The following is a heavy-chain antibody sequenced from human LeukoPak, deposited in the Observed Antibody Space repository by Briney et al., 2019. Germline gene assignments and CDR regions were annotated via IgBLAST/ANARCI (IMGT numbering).Heavy chain of an antibody. Sequence: GGSLRLCCAASGFTFSSYEMNWVRQAPGKGLEWVSYISSSGSTIYYADSVKGRFTISRDNAKNSLYLQMNSLRAEDTAVYYCARDHRSQYSSSWYGGIYFDYWGQGTLVTVSS. V-gene: IGHV3-48*03. D-gene: IGHD6-13*01. CDR1: GFTFSSYE. CDR2: ISSSGSTI. J-gene: IGHJ4*02. CDR3: ARDHRSQYSSSWYGGIYFDY.